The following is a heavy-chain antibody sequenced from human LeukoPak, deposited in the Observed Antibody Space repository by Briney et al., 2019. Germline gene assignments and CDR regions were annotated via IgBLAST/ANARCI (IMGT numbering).Heavy chain of an antibody. V-gene: IGHV3-21*01. CDR1: GFTFSSYS. J-gene: IGHJ4*02. CDR3: ARDSSGVVVTGEISY. CDR2: ISSSSSYI. D-gene: IGHD2-21*02. Sequence: PGGSLRLSCAASGFTFSSYSMNWVRQAPGKGLEWVSSISSSSSYIYYADSVKGRFTISRDNAKNSLYLQMNSLRAEDTAVYYCARDSSGVVVTGEISYWGQGTLVTVSS.